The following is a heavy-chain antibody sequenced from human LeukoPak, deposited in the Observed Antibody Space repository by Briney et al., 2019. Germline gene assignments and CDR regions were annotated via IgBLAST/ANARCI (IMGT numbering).Heavy chain of an antibody. V-gene: IGHV3-15*01. J-gene: IGHJ4*02. CDR2: IKSKTDGGTT. Sequence: PGGSLRLSCAASGFTFSNAWMSWVRQAPGKGLEWVGRIKSKTDGGTTDYAAPVKGRFTISRDDSKNTLYLQMNSLKTEDTAVYYCTTFITMVRGVTDYWAREPWSPSPQ. CDR1: GFTFSNAW. CDR3: TTFITMVRGVTDY. D-gene: IGHD3-10*01.